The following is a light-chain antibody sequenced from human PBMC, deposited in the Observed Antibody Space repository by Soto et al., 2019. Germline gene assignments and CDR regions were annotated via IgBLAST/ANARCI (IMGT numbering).Light chain of an antibody. Sequence: QSVLTQPASVSGSPAQSITISCTGTSSEVGSYNLVSWYQQHPGKAPKLMIYEVSKRPSGVSNRFSGSKSGNTASLTISGLQAEDEADYYCCSYAGSSTLGVFGTGTKVTVL. CDR1: SSEVGSYNL. CDR3: CSYAGSSTLGV. V-gene: IGLV2-23*02. CDR2: EVS. J-gene: IGLJ1*01.